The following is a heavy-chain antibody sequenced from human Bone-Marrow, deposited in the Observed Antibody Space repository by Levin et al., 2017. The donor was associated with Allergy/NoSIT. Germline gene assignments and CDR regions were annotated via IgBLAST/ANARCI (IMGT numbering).Heavy chain of an antibody. D-gene: IGHD3-9*01. V-gene: IGHV4-61*02. CDR2: IYGTGYT. J-gene: IGHJ5*02. CDR1: GGSISSSDNY. CDR3: ARTSNDILTDWFDP. Sequence: SETLSLTCTVSGGSISSSDNYWSWIRQPAGRGLEWVGRIYGTGYTNYNPSLQSRVTISVDTSKNQFSLKLNSVTAADTAVYYCARTSNDILTDWFDPWGQGTLVTVS.